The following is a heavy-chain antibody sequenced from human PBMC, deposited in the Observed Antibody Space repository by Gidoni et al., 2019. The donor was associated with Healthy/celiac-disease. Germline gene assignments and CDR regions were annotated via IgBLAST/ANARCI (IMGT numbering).Heavy chain of an antibody. D-gene: IGHD3-16*02. CDR3: AKGGMITFGGVIETDAFDI. Sequence: EVQLVESGGGLVQPGGSLRLSCAASGFTFSSYAMSWVRQAPGKGLEWVSAISGSGGSTYYADSVKGRFTISRDNSKNTLYLQMNSLRAEDTAVYYCAKGGMITFGGVIETDAFDIWGQGTMVTVSS. CDR2: ISGSGGST. CDR1: GFTFSSYA. J-gene: IGHJ3*02. V-gene: IGHV3-23*04.